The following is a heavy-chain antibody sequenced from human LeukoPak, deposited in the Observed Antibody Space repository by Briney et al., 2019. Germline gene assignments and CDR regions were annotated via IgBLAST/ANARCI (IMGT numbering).Heavy chain of an antibody. CDR3: AKDTSAGYYDSSGYYPPFDY. J-gene: IGHJ4*02. V-gene: IGHV3-9*01. Sequence: GGSLRLSCAASGFTFDDYAMHWVRQAPGKGLEWVTGISWNSGSIGYADSVKGRFTISRDNAKNSLYLQMNSLRAEDTALYYCAKDTSAGYYDSSGYYPPFDYWGQGTLVTVSS. CDR1: GFTFDDYA. CDR2: ISWNSGSI. D-gene: IGHD3-22*01.